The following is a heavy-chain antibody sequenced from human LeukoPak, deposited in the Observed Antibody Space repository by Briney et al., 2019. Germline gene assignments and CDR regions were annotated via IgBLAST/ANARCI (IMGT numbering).Heavy chain of an antibody. V-gene: IGHV3-23*01. CDR2: ISGSGGST. Sequence: GGSLRLSCAASGFTFSSYAMSWVRQAPGKGLEWVSAISGSGGSTYYADSVKGRFTISRDNSKNSLYLQMNSLRAEDTAVYYCASDTAMVIYYYYYMDVWGKGTTVTVSS. CDR1: GFTFSSYA. J-gene: IGHJ6*03. CDR3: ASDTAMVIYYYYYMDV. D-gene: IGHD5-18*01.